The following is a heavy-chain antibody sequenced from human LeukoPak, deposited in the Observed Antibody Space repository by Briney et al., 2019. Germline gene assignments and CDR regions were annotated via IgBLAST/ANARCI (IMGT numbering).Heavy chain of an antibody. CDR2: ISGSGGST. CDR1: GFTFSSYA. V-gene: IGHV3-23*01. CDR3: AKQVLYYDFWSALGG. J-gene: IGHJ4*02. D-gene: IGHD3-3*01. Sequence: GGSLRLSCAASGFTFSSYAMSWVRQAPGKGLEWVSVISGSGGSTYYADSVKGRFTISRDNSKNTLYLQMNSLRAEDTAVYYCAKQVLYYDFWSALGGWGQGTLVTVSS.